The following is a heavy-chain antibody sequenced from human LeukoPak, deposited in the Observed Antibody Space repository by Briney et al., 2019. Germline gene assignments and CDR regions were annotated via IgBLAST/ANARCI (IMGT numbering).Heavy chain of an antibody. J-gene: IGHJ4*02. CDR1: GGTFSSNA. V-gene: IGHV1-69*13. CDR3: ARVVYDILTGYYYSFDY. Sequence: SVKVSCKASGGTFSSNAISWVRQAPGQGLEWMGGIIPIFGTANYAQKFQGRVTITADESTSTAYMELSSLRSEDTAVYYCARVVYDILTGYYYSFDYWGQGTLVTVSS. D-gene: IGHD3-9*01. CDR2: IIPIFGTA.